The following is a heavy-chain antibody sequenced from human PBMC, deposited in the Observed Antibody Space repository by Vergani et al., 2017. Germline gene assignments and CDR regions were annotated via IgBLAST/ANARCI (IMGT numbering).Heavy chain of an antibody. CDR3: AAYYYDSSGYYVGGSFDY. CDR1: GGTFSSYA. V-gene: IGHV1-69*04. J-gene: IGHJ4*02. Sequence: QVQLVQSGAEVKKPGSSVKVSCKASGGTFSSYAISWVRQAPGQGLEWMGRIIPILGTANYAQKFQGRVTMTRNTSISTAYMELSSLRSEDTAVYYCAAYYYDSSGYYVGGSFDYWGQGTLVTVSS. CDR2: IIPILGTA. D-gene: IGHD3-22*01.